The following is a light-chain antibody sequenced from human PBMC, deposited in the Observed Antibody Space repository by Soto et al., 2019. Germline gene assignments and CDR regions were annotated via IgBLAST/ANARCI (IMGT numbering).Light chain of an antibody. Sequence: MLMPPSRATPSSSAEKTTPPSSVASTSISSYLAWYQQKPGQAPRFLIYDASTRATGIPARFSGSGSGTDFTLTISSLEPEDFAVYYCQQFSNCPLTFGGGTKVDIK. CDR3: QQFSNCPLT. V-gene: IGKV3-11*01. J-gene: IGKJ4*01. CDR2: DAS. CDR1: TSISSY.